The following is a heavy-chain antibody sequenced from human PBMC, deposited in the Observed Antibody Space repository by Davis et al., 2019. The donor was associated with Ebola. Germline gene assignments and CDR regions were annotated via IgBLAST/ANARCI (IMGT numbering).Heavy chain of an antibody. CDR2: IIPIFCTA. Sequence: SVKVSCKASGGTFSSYAISWVRQAPGQGLEWMGGIIPIFCTANYAQKFQGRVTITADESTSTAYMELSSLRSEDTAVYYCATCPATIAAAGLQIFDYWGQGTLVTVSS. J-gene: IGHJ4*02. V-gene: IGHV1-69*13. CDR3: ATCPATIAAAGLQIFDY. CDR1: GGTFSSYA. D-gene: IGHD6-13*01.